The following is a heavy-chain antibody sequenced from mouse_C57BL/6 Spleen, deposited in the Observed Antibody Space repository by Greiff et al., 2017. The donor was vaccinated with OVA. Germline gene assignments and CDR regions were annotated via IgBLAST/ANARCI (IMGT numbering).Heavy chain of an antibody. D-gene: IGHD1-1*01. J-gene: IGHJ3*01. CDR1: GYTFTDYE. Sequence: VQLKQSGAELVRPGASVTLSCKASGYTFTDYEMHWVKQTPVHGLAWIGAIDPETGGTAYNQKFKGKAILTADKSSSTAYMELRSLTSGDSAVYYCTPNYYGSSYKFAYWGQGTLVTVSA. CDR2: IDPETGGT. CDR3: TPNYYGSSYKFAY. V-gene: IGHV1-15*01.